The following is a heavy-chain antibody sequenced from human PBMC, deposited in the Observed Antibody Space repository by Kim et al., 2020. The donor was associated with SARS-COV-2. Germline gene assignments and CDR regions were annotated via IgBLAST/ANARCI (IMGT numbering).Heavy chain of an antibody. Sequence: GGSLRLSCAASGFTFSSYGMHWVRQAPGKGLEWVAVIWYDGSNKYYADSVKGRFTISRDNSKNTLYLQMNSLRAEDTAVYYCARDSGYSYGYPIDYWGQGNLVTVSS. J-gene: IGHJ4*02. CDR3: ARDSGYSYGYPIDY. CDR2: IWYDGSNK. D-gene: IGHD5-18*01. CDR1: GFTFSSYG. V-gene: IGHV3-33*01.